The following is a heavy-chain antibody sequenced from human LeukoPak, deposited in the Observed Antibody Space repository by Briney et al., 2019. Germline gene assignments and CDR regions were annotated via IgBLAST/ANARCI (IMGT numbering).Heavy chain of an antibody. Sequence: ASVKVSCKASGYTFTGYYMHWVRQAPGQGLEWMGWINPNSGGTNYAQKFQGRVTMTRDTSISTAYMELSRLRSDDTAVYYCARTQYYHDSSGLLGGFDYWGQGTLVTVS. CDR3: ARTQYYHDSSGLLGGFDY. CDR2: INPNSGGT. CDR1: GYTFTGYY. J-gene: IGHJ4*02. V-gene: IGHV1-2*02. D-gene: IGHD3-22*01.